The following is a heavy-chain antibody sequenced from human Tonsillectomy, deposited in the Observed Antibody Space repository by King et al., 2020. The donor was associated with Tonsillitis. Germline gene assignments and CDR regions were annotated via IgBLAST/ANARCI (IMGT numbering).Heavy chain of an antibody. J-gene: IGHJ3*02. Sequence: VQLVESGGGLVQPGGSLRLSCAASGFTFSSYEMNWVRQAPGKGLEWVSLISSIGRTIYYGDSVKGRFTISRDNAKNSLYLQMNTLKAEDTAIYYCAREDGDADAFDIWGQGTMVTVSS. CDR2: ISSIGRTI. D-gene: IGHD5-24*01. CDR3: AREDGDADAFDI. CDR1: GFTFSSYE. V-gene: IGHV3-48*03.